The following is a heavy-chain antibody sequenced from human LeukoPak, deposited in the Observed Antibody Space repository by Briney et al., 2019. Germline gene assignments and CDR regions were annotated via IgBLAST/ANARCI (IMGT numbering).Heavy chain of an antibody. Sequence: GSLRLSFAASGFSFSSYWMTWVRQAPGKGLEWVANIKQDGSEKNYVDSVKGRFSISRDNAENSLYLQMNSLRAEDTAVYYCAKDLNGSSWPFTESYYYYGMDVWGQGTTVTVSS. CDR2: IKQDGSEK. V-gene: IGHV3-7*03. CDR1: GFSFSSYW. D-gene: IGHD6-13*01. J-gene: IGHJ6*02. CDR3: AKDLNGSSWPFTESYYYYGMDV.